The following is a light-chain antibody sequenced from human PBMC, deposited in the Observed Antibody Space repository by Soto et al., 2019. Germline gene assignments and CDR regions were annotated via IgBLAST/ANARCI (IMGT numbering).Light chain of an antibody. J-gene: IGLJ1*01. Sequence: QSVLTQPASVSGSPGQSITISCTGTSRDVGGYNYVSWYQQHPGKAPKLMIYDVRNRPSGVSNRFSGSKSGNTASLTISGLQAEDEADYYCSSYTISNTLVFGSGTKVTVL. CDR2: DVR. CDR3: SSYTISNTLV. V-gene: IGLV2-14*01. CDR1: SRDVGGYNY.